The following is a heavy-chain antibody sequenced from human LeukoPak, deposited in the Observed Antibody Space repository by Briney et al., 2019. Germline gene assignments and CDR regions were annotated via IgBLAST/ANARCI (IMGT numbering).Heavy chain of an antibody. Sequence: ASVKVSCKASGYTFTNYGISWVRQVPGQGLEWMGWINTYNGNTNYAQNLQGRVTMTTVTSTSTAYMELGSLRSDDTAVYYCARESSASGSYYNVGDAFDMWGQGTMVTVSS. CDR3: ARESSASGSYYNVGDAFDM. CDR1: GYTFTNYG. V-gene: IGHV1-18*01. CDR2: INTYNGNT. D-gene: IGHD3-10*01. J-gene: IGHJ3*02.